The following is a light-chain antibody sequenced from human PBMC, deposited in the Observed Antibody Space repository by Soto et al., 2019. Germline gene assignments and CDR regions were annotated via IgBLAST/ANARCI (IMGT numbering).Light chain of an antibody. V-gene: IGKV4-1*01. CDR2: WAS. J-gene: IGKJ1*01. CDR1: QSVLYSSNNKNY. CDR3: QQYYSTLWT. Sequence: DIVMTQSPDSLAVSLGERATINCKSSQSVLYSSNNKNYLAWYQQKPGQPPKLLIYWASTRESGVPDRFSGSGSGRDLRRSVSSLQAEDVAVYYCQQYYSTLWTFGQGTKVDIK.